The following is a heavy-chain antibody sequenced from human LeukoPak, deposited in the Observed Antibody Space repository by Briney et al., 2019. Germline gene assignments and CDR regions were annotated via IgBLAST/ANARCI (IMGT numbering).Heavy chain of an antibody. J-gene: IGHJ4*02. CDR3: ATQHDFWSGFFEF. Sequence: SETLSLTCEVSGASMNSDYWIWIRQPPGKGLEWIGYIHYSGSTNYNPSLKSRVDISLDTSKNQFSLKLNSVTAADTAVYYCATQHDFWSGFFEFWGQGTLVTVSS. CDR2: IHYSGST. V-gene: IGHV4-59*08. D-gene: IGHD3-3*01. CDR1: GASMNSDY.